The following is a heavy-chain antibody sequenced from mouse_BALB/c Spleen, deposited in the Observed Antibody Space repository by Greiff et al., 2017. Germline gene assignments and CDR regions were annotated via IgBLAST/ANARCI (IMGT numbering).Heavy chain of an antibody. CDR3: ARDQQGYFDY. Sequence: EVKLMESGGGLVQPGGSLKLSCAASGFTFSSYTMSWVRQTPEKRLEWVAYISNGGGSTYYPDNVKGRFTISRDNAKNTLYLQMSSLKSEDTAMYYCARDQQGYFDYWGQGTTVTVSA. J-gene: IGHJ2*01. V-gene: IGHV5-12-2*01. CDR2: ISNGGGST. CDR1: GFTFSSYT.